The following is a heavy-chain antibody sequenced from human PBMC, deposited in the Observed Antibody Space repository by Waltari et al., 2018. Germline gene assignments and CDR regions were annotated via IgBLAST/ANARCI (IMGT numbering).Heavy chain of an antibody. CDR3: ASHRPGGYGMDV. D-gene: IGHD2-15*01. Sequence: WRGWGRQVPGKGLVWVSTITSDGSRTRYADSVKGRFTVSRDNAKNTLYLQMNSLRAEDTAVYYCASHRPGGYGMDVWGHGTTVTVSS. J-gene: IGHJ6*02. CDR1: W. CDR2: ITSDGSRT. V-gene: IGHV3-74*01.